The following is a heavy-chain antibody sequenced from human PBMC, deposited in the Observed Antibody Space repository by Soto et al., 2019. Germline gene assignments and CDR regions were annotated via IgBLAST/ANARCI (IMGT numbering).Heavy chain of an antibody. V-gene: IGHV4-59*01. D-gene: IGHD2-2*02. Sequence: PSETLSLTCTVSGGSISSYYWSWIRQPPGKGLEWIGYIYYSGSTNYNPSLKSRVTISVDTSKNQFSLKLSSVTAADTAVYYCARGACSSTSCYKFSRLELLRQPYYYMDVWGKGTTVTVPS. CDR1: GGSISSYY. CDR2: IYYSGST. CDR3: ARGACSSTSCYKFSRLELLRQPYYYMDV. J-gene: IGHJ6*03.